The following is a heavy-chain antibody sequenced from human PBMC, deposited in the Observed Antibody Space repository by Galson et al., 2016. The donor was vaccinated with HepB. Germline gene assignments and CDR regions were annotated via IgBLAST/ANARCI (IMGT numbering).Heavy chain of an antibody. V-gene: IGHV4-38-2*02. CDR3: SKERAGASGTR. CDR2: VYRSGTP. CDR1: GFSITRAYF. Sequence: SETLSLTCAVSGFSITRAYFWGWIRQSPGKGLEWIGSVYRSGTPYYNPSLQSRVTISIDASDNRFSLRLTSGTAADTGVYYCSKERAGASGTRWGQGILVTVSS. J-gene: IGHJ4*02. D-gene: IGHD6-13*01.